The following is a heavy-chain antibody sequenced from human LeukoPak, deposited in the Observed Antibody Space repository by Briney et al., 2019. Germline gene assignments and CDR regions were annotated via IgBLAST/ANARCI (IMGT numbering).Heavy chain of an antibody. CDR3: AKASFQFDFFDY. Sequence: GGSLRLSCAASGFTFSSYGMHWVRQAPGRGLEWVAVISYDGSNKYYADSVKGRFTISRDNSKNTLYLQMNSLRTEDTALYYCAKASFQFDFFDYWGQGTLVTVSS. CDR2: ISYDGSNK. J-gene: IGHJ4*02. CDR1: GFTFSSYG. V-gene: IGHV3-30*18. D-gene: IGHD3-16*01.